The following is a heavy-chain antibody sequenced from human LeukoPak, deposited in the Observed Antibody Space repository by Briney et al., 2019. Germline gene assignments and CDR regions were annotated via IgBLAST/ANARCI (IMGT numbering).Heavy chain of an antibody. CDR3: ARDRKYLYYGMEV. CDR1: GFSVSDIY. J-gene: IGHJ6*02. D-gene: IGHD3-10*01. V-gene: IGHV3-66*01. Sequence: QPGGSLRLSCVASGFSVSDIYMNWVRQAPGKGLEWLSVICSGDKIYYADSVKDRFTISRDISKNTVYLQMNNLRVEDTAVYYCARDRKYLYYGMEVWGQGTTVTVSS. CDR2: ICSGDKI.